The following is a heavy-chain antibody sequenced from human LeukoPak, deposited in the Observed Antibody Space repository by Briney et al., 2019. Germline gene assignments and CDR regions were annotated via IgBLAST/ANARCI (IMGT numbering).Heavy chain of an antibody. CDR1: GGSISSYY. CDR2: TYYSGST. Sequence: PSETLSLTCTVSGGSISSYYWSWIRQPPGKGLEWIGYTYYSGSTNYNPSLKSRVTISVDTSKNQFSLKLSSVTAADTAVYYCARAAGYSYGSVGFDYWGQGTLVTVSS. V-gene: IGHV4-59*01. CDR3: ARAAGYSYGSVGFDY. D-gene: IGHD5-18*01. J-gene: IGHJ4*02.